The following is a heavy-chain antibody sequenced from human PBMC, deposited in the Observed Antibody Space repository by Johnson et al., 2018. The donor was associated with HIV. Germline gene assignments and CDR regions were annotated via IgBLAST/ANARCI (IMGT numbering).Heavy chain of an antibody. Sequence: VQLVESGGGVVQPGRSLRLSCAASGFTFSSYAMHWVRQAPGKGLEWVSVVYSGGRTYYADSVKGRFTVSRDNSKNTVYLQMNSLRAEDTAVYYCARDGGIQLWSAFDIWGQGTMVTVSS. D-gene: IGHD5-18*01. CDR2: VYSGGRT. V-gene: IGHV3-66*01. J-gene: IGHJ3*02. CDR1: GFTFSSYA. CDR3: ARDGGIQLWSAFDI.